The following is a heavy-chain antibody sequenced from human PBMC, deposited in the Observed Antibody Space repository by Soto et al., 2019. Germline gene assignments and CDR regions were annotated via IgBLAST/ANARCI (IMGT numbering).Heavy chain of an antibody. V-gene: IGHV3-73*02. CDR2: IRSKANSYAT. D-gene: IGHD1-26*01. CDR3: TRHGELLGWYFDL. CDR1: GFAFSGSA. Sequence: EVQLVESGGGLVQPGGSLKLSCAASGFAFSGSAMHWVRQASGKGLEWVGRIRSKANSYATAYAASVKGRFIISRDDSKNTAYLQMNSLKTEDTAVYYCTRHGELLGWYFDLWGRGTLVTVSS. J-gene: IGHJ2*01.